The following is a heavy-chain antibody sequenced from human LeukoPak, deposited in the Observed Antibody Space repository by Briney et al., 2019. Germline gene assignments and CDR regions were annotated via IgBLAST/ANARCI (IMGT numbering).Heavy chain of an antibody. V-gene: IGHV4-4*07. J-gene: IGHJ4*02. CDR3: ARESGVKKGYSSGWLYWYYFDY. D-gene: IGHD6-19*01. Sequence: SEPQSFTCTSAGGSTSSYNWSWIRQPAGKVLERIGRIYASGSTNYNPSLKSRVTMSVDTSKNQFSLKLSSVTAADTALYYCARESGVKKGYSSGWLYWYYFDYWGQGTLVTVSS. CDR2: IYASGST. CDR1: GGSTSSYN.